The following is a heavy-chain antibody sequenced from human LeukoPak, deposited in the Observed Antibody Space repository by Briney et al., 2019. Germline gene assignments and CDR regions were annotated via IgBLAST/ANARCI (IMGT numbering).Heavy chain of an antibody. V-gene: IGHV1-2*02. J-gene: IGHJ3*02. CDR2: INSNSGDT. CDR1: GYTFTDYY. CDR3: ARDTYYYDSSGPMGRAFDI. Sequence: ASVKVSFKASGYTFTDYYIHWVRQAPGQRLEWMGWINSNSGDTNYAQKFQGRVTMTRDTSISTAYMELSSLRSEDTAVYYCARDTYYYDSSGPMGRAFDIWGQGTMVTVSS. D-gene: IGHD3-22*01.